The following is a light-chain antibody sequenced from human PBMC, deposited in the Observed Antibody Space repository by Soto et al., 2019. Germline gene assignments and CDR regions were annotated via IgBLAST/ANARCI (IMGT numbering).Light chain of an antibody. CDR2: GNS. CDR3: QSYDSSLSGYVV. CDR1: RSNIGAGYD. V-gene: IGLV1-40*01. J-gene: IGLJ2*01. Sequence: QSVLTQPPSVSGAPGQRVTISCTGSRSNIGAGYDVHWYQQLPGTAPKLLIYGNSNRPSGVPDRFSGSKSGTSASLAITWLQAEDEADYYCQSYDSSLSGYVVFGGGTKLTVL.